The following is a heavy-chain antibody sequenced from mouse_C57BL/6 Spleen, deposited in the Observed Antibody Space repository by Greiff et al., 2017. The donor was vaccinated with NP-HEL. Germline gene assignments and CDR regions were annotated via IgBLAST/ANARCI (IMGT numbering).Heavy chain of an antibody. CDR2: ISSGGSYT. Sequence: EVQVVESGGDLVKPGGSLKLSCAASGFTFSSYGMSWVRQTPDKRLEWVATISSGGSYTYYPDSVKGRFTISRDNAKNTLYLQMSSLKSEDTAMYYCARPGNSLAWFAYWGQGTLVTVSA. V-gene: IGHV5-6*01. CDR1: GFTFSSYG. CDR3: ARPGNSLAWFAY. J-gene: IGHJ3*01.